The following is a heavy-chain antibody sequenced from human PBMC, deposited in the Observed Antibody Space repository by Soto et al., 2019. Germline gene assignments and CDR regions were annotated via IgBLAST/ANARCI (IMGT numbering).Heavy chain of an antibody. Sequence: QEQLLQSGAEVRKPGSSVRVCCKASGGTFKNYAVSWVRQAPGQGLEWMGGIIPMFETVNYAQRFQGRLTIAADECTSTAYMELTSRTSADTAIYFCARGLRTGNYGMDVWGQGTTVTVSS. J-gene: IGHJ6*02. D-gene: IGHD2-15*01. CDR2: IIPMFETV. V-gene: IGHV1-69*01. CDR3: ARGLRTGNYGMDV. CDR1: GGTFKNYA.